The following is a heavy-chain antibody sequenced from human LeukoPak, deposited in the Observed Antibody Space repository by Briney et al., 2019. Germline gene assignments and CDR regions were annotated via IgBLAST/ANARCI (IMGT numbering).Heavy chain of an antibody. Sequence: SEKVSCKASGGTFSSYAISWVRQAPGQGLEWMGRIIPIFGIANYAQKFQGRVTITADKSTSTAYMELSSLGSEDTAVYYCARDYEYCGGDCSNRWDAFDIWGQGTMVTVSS. V-gene: IGHV1-69*04. CDR2: IIPIFGIA. J-gene: IGHJ3*02. CDR1: GGTFSSYA. D-gene: IGHD2-21*02. CDR3: ARDYEYCGGDCSNRWDAFDI.